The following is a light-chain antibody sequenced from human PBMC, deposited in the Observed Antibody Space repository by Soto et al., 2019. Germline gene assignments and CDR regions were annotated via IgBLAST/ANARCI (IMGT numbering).Light chain of an antibody. CDR2: DAS. Sequence: EIAMTQSPATLSVSPGERATLSCRASQSVSSNLAWYQQKPGQAPRLLIYDASNRATGIPARFSGSGSGTDFTLTISSLEPEDFAVYYCQQCGSSPWTFGQGTKVDI. CDR3: QQCGSSPWT. CDR1: QSVSSN. J-gene: IGKJ1*01. V-gene: IGKV3D-11*03.